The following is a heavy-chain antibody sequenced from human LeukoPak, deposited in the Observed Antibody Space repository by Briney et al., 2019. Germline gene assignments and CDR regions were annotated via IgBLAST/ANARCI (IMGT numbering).Heavy chain of an antibody. J-gene: IGHJ4*02. D-gene: IGHD6-19*01. CDR3: AGLGRRFTFDY. Sequence: ASVTVSCKASGYTFTTYDINWVRQATGQGLEWMGWMNPNSGNTGYAQRFQGRVTMTRDTSISTAYMELNSLTSEDTAVYYCAGLGRRFTFDYWGQGTLVTVSS. CDR1: GYTFTTYD. CDR2: MNPNSGNT. V-gene: IGHV1-8*02.